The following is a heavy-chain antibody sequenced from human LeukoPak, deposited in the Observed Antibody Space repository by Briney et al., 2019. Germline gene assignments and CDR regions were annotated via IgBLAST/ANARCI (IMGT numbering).Heavy chain of an antibody. CDR1: GYTFTDYY. V-gene: IGHV1-69-2*01. D-gene: IGHD2-21*01. CDR2: VDPEDGET. J-gene: IGHJ3*02. Sequence: ASVKVSCEVSGYTFTDYYMHWVQQAPGKGLEWMGLVDPEDGETIYAEKFQGRVTITADTSTDAAYMELSSLRSEDTAVYYCATDKIRYCGGDCSKNDAFDIWGQGTMVTASS. CDR3: ATDKIRYCGGDCSKNDAFDI.